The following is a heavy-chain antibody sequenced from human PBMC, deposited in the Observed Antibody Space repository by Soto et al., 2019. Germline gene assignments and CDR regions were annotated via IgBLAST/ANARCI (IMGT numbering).Heavy chain of an antibody. CDR1: GGSISSSSYY. D-gene: IGHD2-15*01. CDR3: AREGGGYCSGGSCQVDY. CDR2: IYYRGNT. J-gene: IGHJ4*02. V-gene: IGHV4-39*02. Sequence: KPSETLSLTCTVSGGSISSSSYYWGWIRQPPGKGLEWIGSIYYRGNTYYNPSLKSRVTISVDTSKNQFSLKLSSVTAADTAVYYCAREGGGYCSGGSCQVDYWGQGTLVTSPQ.